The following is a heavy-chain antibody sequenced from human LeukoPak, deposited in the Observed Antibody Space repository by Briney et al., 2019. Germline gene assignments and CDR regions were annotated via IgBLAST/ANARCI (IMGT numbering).Heavy chain of an antibody. CDR1: GFTVSSNY. D-gene: IGHD1-26*01. CDR3: ARDSGSYYFSEN. Sequence: SGGSLRLSCAASGFTVSSNYMSWVRQAPGKGLEWVSVIYSGGSTYYADSVKGRFTISRDNSKNTLYLQMNSLRAEDTAVYYCARDSGSYYFSENWGQGTLVTVSS. V-gene: IGHV3-53*01. CDR2: IYSGGST. J-gene: IGHJ4*02.